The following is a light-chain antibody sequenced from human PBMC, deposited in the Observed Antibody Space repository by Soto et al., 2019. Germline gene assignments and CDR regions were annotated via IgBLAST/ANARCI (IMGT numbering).Light chain of an antibody. Sequence: TVLTQSPATLSLSPGERATLSCRASQSVYSYLAWYQQKPGQAPRLLIYDASNRAPGIPARFSGSGSGTDFTLTISSLYPEDFAVYYCQQRSDWPPLTFGGGTKVEIK. CDR1: QSVYSY. V-gene: IGKV3-11*01. J-gene: IGKJ4*01. CDR3: QQRSDWPPLT. CDR2: DAS.